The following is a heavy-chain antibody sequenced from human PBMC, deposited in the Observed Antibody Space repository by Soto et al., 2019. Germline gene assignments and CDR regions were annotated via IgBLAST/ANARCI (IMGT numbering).Heavy chain of an antibody. CDR1: GGSISSSSYY. V-gene: IGHV4-39*01. Sequence: SATLSLTCTVSGGSISSSSYYWGWIRQPPGKGLEWIGSIYYSGSTYYNPSLKSRVTISVDTSKNQFSLKLSSVTAADTAVYYCARQTDYGDYVGAFDIWGQGTMVTVSS. J-gene: IGHJ3*02. CDR3: ARQTDYGDYVGAFDI. CDR2: IYYSGST. D-gene: IGHD4-17*01.